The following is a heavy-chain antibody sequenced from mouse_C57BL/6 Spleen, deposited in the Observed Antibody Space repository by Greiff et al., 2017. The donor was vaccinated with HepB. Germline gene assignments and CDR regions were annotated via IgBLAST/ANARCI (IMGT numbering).Heavy chain of an antibody. CDR1: GYTFTDYY. D-gene: IGHD2-4*01. Sequence: QVQLQQSGAELVKPGASVQISCKASGYTFTDYYINWVKQRPGQGLEWIGKIGPGSGSTYYNEKFKGKATLTADKSSSTAYMQLSSLHARGGLRRGGYYAMDYWGQGTSVTVSS. CDR3: YYAMDY. V-gene: IGHV1-77*01. CDR2: IGPGSGST. J-gene: IGHJ4*01.